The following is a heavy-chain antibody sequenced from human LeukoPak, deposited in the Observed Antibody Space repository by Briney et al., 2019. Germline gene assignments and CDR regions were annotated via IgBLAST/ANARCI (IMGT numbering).Heavy chain of an antibody. D-gene: IGHD2-15*01. V-gene: IGHV3-30-3*01. CDR2: ISYDGSNK. CDR3: AREGIVVVVAATHNWFDP. Sequence: GGSLRLSCAASGFTFSNFWMHWVRQAPGKGLEWVAVISYDGSNKYYADSVKGRFTISRDNSKNTLYLQMNSLRAEDTAVYYCAREGIVVVVAATHNWFDPWGQGTLVTVSS. CDR1: GFTFSNFW. J-gene: IGHJ5*02.